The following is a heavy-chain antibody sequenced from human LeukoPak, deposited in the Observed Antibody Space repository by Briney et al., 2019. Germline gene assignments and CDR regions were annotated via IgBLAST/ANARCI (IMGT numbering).Heavy chain of an antibody. J-gene: IGHJ6*02. D-gene: IGHD2-2*01. Sequence: GGSLRLSCAGSGFIFKDYVIHWARQAPGKGLEWVAVISYDGNNDYYADSVKGRFTISRDNSKNTLYLQMNSLRADDTALYYCAKYTSSWSPYYYYGMDVWGQGTTVTVSS. V-gene: IGHV3-30-3*01. CDR2: ISYDGNND. CDR3: AKYTSSWSPYYYYGMDV. CDR1: GFIFKDYV.